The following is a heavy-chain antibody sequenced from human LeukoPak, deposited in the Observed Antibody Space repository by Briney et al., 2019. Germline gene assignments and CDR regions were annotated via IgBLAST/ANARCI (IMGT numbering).Heavy chain of an antibody. CDR2: ISSSGSTI. CDR1: GGSISSSSYY. J-gene: IGHJ4*02. Sequence: LSLTCTVSGGSISSSSYYWGWIRQPPGKGLEWVSYISSSGSTIYYADSVKGRFTISRDNAKNSLYLQMNSLRAEDTAVYYCATQAVAGFERSRAYWGQGTLVTVSS. CDR3: ATQAVAGFERSRAY. D-gene: IGHD6-19*01. V-gene: IGHV3-11*01.